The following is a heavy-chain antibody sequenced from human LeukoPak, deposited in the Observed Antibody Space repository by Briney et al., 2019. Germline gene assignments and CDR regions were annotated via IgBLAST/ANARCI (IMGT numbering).Heavy chain of an antibody. CDR1: GGSFSGYY. D-gene: IGHD2-15*01. J-gene: IGHJ6*02. Sequence: PSETLSLTCAVYGGSFSGYYWSWIRQPPGKGLEWIGEINHSGSTNYNPSLKSRVTISVDTSKNQFSLKLSSVTAADTAVYYCARASKVPHGSLYYYGMDVWGQGTTVTVSS. CDR3: ARASKVPHGSLYYYGMDV. V-gene: IGHV4-34*01. CDR2: INHSGST.